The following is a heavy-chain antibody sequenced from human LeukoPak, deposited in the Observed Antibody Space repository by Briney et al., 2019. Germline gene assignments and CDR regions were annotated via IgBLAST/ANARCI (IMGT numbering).Heavy chain of an antibody. CDR1: GGSISSSSYY. CDR3: ARVSGYDFWSGYYAYFDY. J-gene: IGHJ4*02. D-gene: IGHD3-3*01. CDR2: IYYSGST. Sequence: SETLSLTCTVSGGSISSSSYYRGWIRQPPGKGLEWIGSIYYSGSTYYNPSLKSRVTISVDTSKNQFSLKLSSVTAADTAVYYCARVSGYDFWSGYYAYFDYWGQGTLVTVSS. V-gene: IGHV4-39*07.